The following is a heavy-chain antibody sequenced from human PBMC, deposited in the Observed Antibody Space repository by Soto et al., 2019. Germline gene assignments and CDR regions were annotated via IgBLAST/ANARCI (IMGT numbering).Heavy chain of an antibody. V-gene: IGHV3-48*02. D-gene: IGHD2-8*01. CDR3: ASPLMVYSIGSDY. CDR1: GFTFSSYS. Sequence: GGSLRLSCAASGFTFSSYSMNWVRQAPGKGLEWVSYISSSSSTKYYADSVKGRFTISRDNAKNSLYLQMNSLRDEDTAVYYCASPLMVYSIGSDYWGQGTLVTVSS. J-gene: IGHJ4*02. CDR2: ISSSSSTK.